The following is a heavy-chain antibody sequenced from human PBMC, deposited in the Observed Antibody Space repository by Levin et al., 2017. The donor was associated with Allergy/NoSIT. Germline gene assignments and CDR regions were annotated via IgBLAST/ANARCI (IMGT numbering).Heavy chain of an antibody. CDR3: ARIRRFSNYDYRYGMDV. V-gene: IGHV2-70*11. D-gene: IGHD4-11*01. CDR2: IDWDDDK. CDR1: GFSLSTSGMC. Sequence: TLSLTCTFSGFSLSTSGMCVSWVRQPPGTALEWLARIDWDDDKYYSTSLKTRLTISKDTSKNQVVLTMTNMDPVDTATYYCARIRRFSNYDYRYGMDVWGQGTTVTVSS. J-gene: IGHJ6*02.